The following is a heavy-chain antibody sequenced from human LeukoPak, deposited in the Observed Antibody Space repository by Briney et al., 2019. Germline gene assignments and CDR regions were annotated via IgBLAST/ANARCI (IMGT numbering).Heavy chain of an antibody. CDR3: ATSRTGYSPNY. J-gene: IGHJ4*02. CDR1: GSRFTSYW. Sequence: GESLQISCKGSGSRFTSYWIGWVRQMPGKGLEWMGIIYPGDSDTRYSPSFQGQVTISADKSISTAYLQWSSLKASDTAMYYCATSRTGYSPNYWGQGTLVTVSS. CDR2: IYPGDSDT. V-gene: IGHV5-51*01. D-gene: IGHD3-9*01.